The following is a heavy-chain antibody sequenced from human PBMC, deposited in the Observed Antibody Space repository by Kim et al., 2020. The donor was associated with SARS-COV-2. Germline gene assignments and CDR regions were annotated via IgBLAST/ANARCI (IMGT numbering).Heavy chain of an antibody. Sequence: SETLSLTCTVSGGSISSSSYYWGWIRQPPGKGREWLGSIYNSGSTYYNPSLKSRVTISVDTSKNQFSLKLSSVTAADTAVYYCARDLFENGSDSLGFGPWGQGTLVTVSS. J-gene: IGHJ5*02. CDR1: GGSISSSSYY. CDR2: IYNSGST. D-gene: IGHD3-10*01. V-gene: IGHV4-39*07. CDR3: ARDLFENGSDSLGFGP.